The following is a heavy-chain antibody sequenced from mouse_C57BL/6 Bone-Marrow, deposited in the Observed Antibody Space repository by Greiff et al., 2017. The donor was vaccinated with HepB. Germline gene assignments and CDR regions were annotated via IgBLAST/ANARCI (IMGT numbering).Heavy chain of an antibody. J-gene: IGHJ1*03. Sequence: EVKLMESGGDLVKPGGSLKLSCAASGFTFSSYGMSWVRQTPDKRLEWVATISSGGSYTYYPDSVKGRFTISRDNAKNTLYLQMSSLKSEDTAMYYCARQRFYYDYDAWYFDVWGTGTTVTVSS. CDR2: ISSGGSYT. CDR1: GFTFSSYG. D-gene: IGHD2-4*01. CDR3: ARQRFYYDYDAWYFDV. V-gene: IGHV5-6*01.